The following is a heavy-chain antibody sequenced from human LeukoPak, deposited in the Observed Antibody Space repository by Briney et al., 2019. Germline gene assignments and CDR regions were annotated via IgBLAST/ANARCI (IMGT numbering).Heavy chain of an antibody. D-gene: IGHD1-26*01. V-gene: IGHV4-59*01. CDR3: ARVSGSYFRSRYYFDY. J-gene: IGHJ4*02. Sequence: SETLSLTCTASGGSISNYYWSWIRQPPGKGLEWIGHIYYSGSTNYNPSLKSRVTISVDTSKNQFSLKLSSVTAADTAVYYCARVSGSYFRSRYYFDYWGQGTLVTVSS. CDR2: IYYSGST. CDR1: GGSISNYY.